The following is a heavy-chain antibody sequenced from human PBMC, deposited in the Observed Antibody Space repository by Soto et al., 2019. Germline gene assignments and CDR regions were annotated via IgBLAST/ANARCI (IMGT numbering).Heavy chain of an antibody. Sequence: LRLSCAASGFTFSSYEMNWVRQAPGKGLEWVSYISSSGSTIYYADSVKGRFTISRDNAKNSLYLQMNSLRAEDTAVYYCAKDSEYSFSSTGEGRDYWGQGTLVTVSS. CDR3: AKDSEYSFSSTGEGRDY. V-gene: IGHV3-48*03. CDR2: ISSSGSTI. D-gene: IGHD6-6*01. CDR1: GFTFSSYE. J-gene: IGHJ4*02.